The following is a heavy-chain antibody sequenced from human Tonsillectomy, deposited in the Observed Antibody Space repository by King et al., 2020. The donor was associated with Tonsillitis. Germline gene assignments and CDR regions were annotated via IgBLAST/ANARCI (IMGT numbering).Heavy chain of an antibody. D-gene: IGHD3-22*01. CDR1: GGFITSSSYY. J-gene: IGHJ5*02. Sequence: QLQLQESGPGLVMSSETLSLTCTISGGFITSSSYYWGWIRQPPGKGLEWIGSTHYSGTTYSNPPLKSRVTISVDTSKKHFSLKLSSVTAADTAVYYCARSGGYYYITWGQGTLVTVSS. V-gene: IGHV4-39*02. CDR2: THYSGTT. CDR3: ARSGGYYYIT.